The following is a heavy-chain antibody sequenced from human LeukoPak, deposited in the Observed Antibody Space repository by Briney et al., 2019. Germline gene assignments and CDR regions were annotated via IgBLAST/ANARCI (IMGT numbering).Heavy chain of an antibody. Sequence: ASVRVSCKAFGYTFTSYYMHWVRQAPGQGLEWMGIINPSGGSTSYAQKFQGRVTMTRDTSTSTVYMELSSLRSEDTAVYYCATEDSSSWYGGLLFDYWGQGTLVTVSS. J-gene: IGHJ4*02. D-gene: IGHD6-13*01. V-gene: IGHV1-46*01. CDR2: INPSGGST. CDR3: ATEDSSSWYGGLLFDY. CDR1: GYTFTSYY.